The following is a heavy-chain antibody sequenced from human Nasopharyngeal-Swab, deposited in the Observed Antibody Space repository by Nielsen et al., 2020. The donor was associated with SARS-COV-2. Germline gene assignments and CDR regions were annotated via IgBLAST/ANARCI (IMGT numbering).Heavy chain of an antibody. J-gene: IGHJ5*02. CDR3: ARHGIAVAGRAPFDP. D-gene: IGHD6-19*01. V-gene: IGHV1-3*02. Sequence: WVRQAPGQGFEWMVGSYSGNGNTGYAQKFQGRVTMTRDTSTSTAYMELSSQRSEDIDVYYCARHGIAVAGRAPFDPWGQGTLVTVSS. CDR2: SYSGNGNT.